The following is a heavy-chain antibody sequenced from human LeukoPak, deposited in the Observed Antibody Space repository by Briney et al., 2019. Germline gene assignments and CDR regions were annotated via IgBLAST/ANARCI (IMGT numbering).Heavy chain of an antibody. CDR2: ISGSGGST. CDR1: GFTFSSYG. Sequence: GGTLRLSCAASGFTFSSYGMSWVRQAPGKGLEWVSAISGSGGSTYYADSVKGRFTISRDNSKHTLYLQMNSLRAEDTAVYYCSKWKAIVLVPAARSPIDYWGQGTLVTVSS. V-gene: IGHV3-23*01. CDR3: SKWKAIVLVPAARSPIDY. D-gene: IGHD2-2*01. J-gene: IGHJ4*02.